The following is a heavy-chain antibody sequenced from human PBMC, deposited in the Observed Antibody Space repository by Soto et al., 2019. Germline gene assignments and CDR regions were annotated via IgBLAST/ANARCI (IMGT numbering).Heavy chain of an antibody. CDR1: GGTFSSYA. CDR2: IIPIFGTA. D-gene: IGHD3-22*01. Sequence: GASVKVSCKASGGTFSSYAISWVRQAPGQGLEWMGGIIPIFGTANYAQKFQGRVTITADESTSTAYMELSSLRSEDTAVYYCARGSYYDSSGYGDYYYYGMEVWGQGTTVTVSS. J-gene: IGHJ6*02. CDR3: ARGSYYDSSGYGDYYYYGMEV. V-gene: IGHV1-69*13.